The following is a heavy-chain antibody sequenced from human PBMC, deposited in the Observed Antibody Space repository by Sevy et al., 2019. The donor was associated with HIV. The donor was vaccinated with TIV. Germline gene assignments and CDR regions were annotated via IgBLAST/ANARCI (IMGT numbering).Heavy chain of an antibody. J-gene: IGHJ5*02. D-gene: IGHD3-22*01. CDR2: IYYSGST. V-gene: IGHV4-59*01. Sequence: SETLSLTCTVSGGSISSYFWSWIRQPPGKGPEWIAYIYYSGSTNYSPSLKSRVTISADTSKNQISLKLGSVTAADTAVYYCARYYYDTTGPGSWFDPWGQGTLVTVSS. CDR3: ARYYYDTTGPGSWFDP. CDR1: GGSISSYF.